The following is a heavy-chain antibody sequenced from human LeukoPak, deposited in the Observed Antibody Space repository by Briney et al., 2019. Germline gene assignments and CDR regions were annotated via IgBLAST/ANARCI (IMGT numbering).Heavy chain of an antibody. CDR3: ARAFRLNYFDP. CDR2: IIQDGSEK. V-gene: IGHV3-7*05. Sequence: GGSLGLSCAASGFTFRSYWMSWVRQAPGKGLEWVANIIQDGSEKYYVDSVKGRFTISRDNAKKSLYLQMNSLRADDTAVYYCARAFRLNYFDPWGQGTLVTVSS. CDR1: GFTFRSYW. J-gene: IGHJ5*02. D-gene: IGHD1-7*01.